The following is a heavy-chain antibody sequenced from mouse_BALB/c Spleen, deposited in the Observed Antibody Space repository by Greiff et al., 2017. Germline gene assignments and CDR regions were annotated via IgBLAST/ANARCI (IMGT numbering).Heavy chain of an antibody. D-gene: IGHD1-1*01. CDR1: GFTFSSFG. Sequence: DVMLVESGGGLVQPGGSRKLSCAASGFTFSSFGMHWVRQAPEKGLEWVAYISSGSSTIYYADTVKGRFTISRDNPKNTLFLQMTSLRSEDTAMYYCARGSLRTFHYAMDYWGQGTSVTVSS. J-gene: IGHJ4*01. CDR3: ARGSLRTFHYAMDY. V-gene: IGHV5-17*02. CDR2: ISSGSSTI.